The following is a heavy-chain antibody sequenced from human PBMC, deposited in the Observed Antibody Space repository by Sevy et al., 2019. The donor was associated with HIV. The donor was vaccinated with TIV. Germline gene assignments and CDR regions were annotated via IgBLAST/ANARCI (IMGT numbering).Heavy chain of an antibody. CDR3: ARVTSYDFWSGYSPWYFDY. CDR1: GFTYSNYW. Sequence: GGSLRLSCAASGFTYSNYWMTWVRQAPGKGLEWVANIKQDGSEKNYVDSVKGRFTISRDNAKNSLYLQMNSLRAEDTAVYYYARVTSYDFWSGYSPWYFDYWGQGTLVTVSS. CDR2: IKQDGSEK. J-gene: IGHJ4*02. V-gene: IGHV3-7*01. D-gene: IGHD3-3*01.